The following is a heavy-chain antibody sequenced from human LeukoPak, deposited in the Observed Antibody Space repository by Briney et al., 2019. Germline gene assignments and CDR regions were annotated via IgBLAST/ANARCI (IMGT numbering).Heavy chain of an antibody. D-gene: IGHD3-10*01. Sequence: GGSLRLSCAASGLTFSSYEMNWVSQAPGEGLEGDSYISRSGNTISYADSVKGRFTISRDNAKNSLYLQMNSLRAEDTAVYYCASQGYYYGSGSYYFDYWGQGTLVTVSS. CDR3: ASQGYYYGSGSYYFDY. CDR2: ISRSGNTI. V-gene: IGHV3-48*03. J-gene: IGHJ4*02. CDR1: GLTFSSYE.